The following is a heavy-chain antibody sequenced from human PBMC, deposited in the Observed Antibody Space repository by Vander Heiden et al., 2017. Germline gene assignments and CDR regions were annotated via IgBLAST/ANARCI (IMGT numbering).Heavy chain of an antibody. CDR3: ARDRLSGYTFGLFDY. V-gene: IGHV3-9*01. J-gene: IGHJ4*02. D-gene: IGHD5-12*01. CDR1: GFTFDDFA. CDR2: ISWNGDKI. Sequence: EVQLVESGGGLVQPGRSLRLSCAASGFTFDDFAIPWVRQAPGKGLEWVSGISWNGDKIGYADSVKGRFTISRDNAKNSLFLQMNSLRAEDTAFYYCARDRLSGYTFGLFDYWGQGTLVTVSS.